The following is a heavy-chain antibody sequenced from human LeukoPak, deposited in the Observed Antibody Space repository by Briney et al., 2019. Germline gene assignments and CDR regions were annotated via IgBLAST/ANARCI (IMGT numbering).Heavy chain of an antibody. D-gene: IGHD2-15*01. CDR1: GFTFSSYA. CDR2: ISGSGGST. Sequence: GGCLRLSCAASGFTFSSYAMSWVRQAPGKGLEWVSAISGSGGSTYYADSVKGRFTISRDNSKNTLYLQMNSLRAEDTAVYYCAKDPKDGGVVYWGQGTLVTVSS. J-gene: IGHJ4*02. V-gene: IGHV3-23*01. CDR3: AKDPKDGGVVY.